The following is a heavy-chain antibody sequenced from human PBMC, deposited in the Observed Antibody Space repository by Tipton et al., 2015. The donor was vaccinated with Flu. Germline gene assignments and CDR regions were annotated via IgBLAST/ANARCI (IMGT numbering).Heavy chain of an antibody. V-gene: IGHV3-73*01. J-gene: IGHJ4*02. CDR1: GFTFSGSA. CDR2: IRSKANSYAT. Sequence: SLRLSCAASGFTFSGSAMHWVRQASGKGLEWVGRIRSKANSYATAYAASVKGRFTISRDDSKNTAYLQMNSLRAEDTAVHYCARNWPTCDYWGQGTLVTVSS. CDR3: ARNWPTCDY.